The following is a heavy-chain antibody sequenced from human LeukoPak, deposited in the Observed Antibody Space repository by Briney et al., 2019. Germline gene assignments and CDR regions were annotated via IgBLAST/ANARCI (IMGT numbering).Heavy chain of an antibody. CDR2: INHSGST. V-gene: IGHV4-34*01. CDR3: ASKTNSGSYFGYYYYGMDV. Sequence: SEALSLTCAVYGGSFSGYYWSWIRQPPGKGLEWTGEINHSGSTNYNPSLKSRVTISVDTSKNQFSLKLSSVTAADTAVYYCASKTNSGSYFGYYYYGMDVWGQGTTVTVSS. J-gene: IGHJ6*02. D-gene: IGHD1-26*01. CDR1: GGSFSGYY.